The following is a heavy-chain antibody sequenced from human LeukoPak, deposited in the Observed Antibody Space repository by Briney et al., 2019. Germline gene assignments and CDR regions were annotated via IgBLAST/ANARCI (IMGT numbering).Heavy chain of an antibody. Sequence: GGSLRLSCAASGLTFSSHWMHWVRQAPGKGLEWVSVIYSGGSTYYADSVKGRFTIPRDNSKNTLYLQMNSLRAEDTAVYYCARDPYYDSSGYYLGNYWGQGTLVTVSS. CDR3: ARDPYYDSSGYYLGNY. D-gene: IGHD3-22*01. CDR2: IYSGGST. CDR1: GLTFSSHW. J-gene: IGHJ4*02. V-gene: IGHV3-53*01.